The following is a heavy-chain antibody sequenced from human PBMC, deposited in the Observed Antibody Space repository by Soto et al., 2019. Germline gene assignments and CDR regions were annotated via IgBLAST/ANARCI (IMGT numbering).Heavy chain of an antibody. D-gene: IGHD1-26*01. Sequence: SETLSLTCTVSGGSISSSSYYWGWIRQPPGKGLEWIGSIYYSGSTNYNPSLKSRVTLSVDKSMNLFSLKLSSVTAADTAVYYFARDGGIVGATTDYYYYGMDVWGQGTTVTVSS. CDR3: ARDGGIVGATTDYYYYGMDV. V-gene: IGHV4-39*07. CDR2: IYYSGST. J-gene: IGHJ6*02. CDR1: GGSISSSSYY.